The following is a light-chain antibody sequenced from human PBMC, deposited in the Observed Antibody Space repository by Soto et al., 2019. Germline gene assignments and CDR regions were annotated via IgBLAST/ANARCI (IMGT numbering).Light chain of an antibody. CDR1: QSVSIY. Sequence: EIVLTQSPGTLSLSPGVRATLSSRASQSVSIYLALYQQKPGQAPKHLIYDASNRVTSIPARFSGSGYGTVFTLTIRSVVREAFAVYYCLQRVDWLTFGGGTKLEIK. CDR3: LQRVDWLT. V-gene: IGKV3-11*01. J-gene: IGKJ4*01. CDR2: DAS.